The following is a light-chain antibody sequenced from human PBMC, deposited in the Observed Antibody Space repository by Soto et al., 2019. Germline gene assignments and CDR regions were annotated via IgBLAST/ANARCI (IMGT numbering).Light chain of an antibody. CDR2: DAS. V-gene: IGKV1-33*01. Sequence: DIQMTQSPSSLSASVGDRVTITCQASQDITNYLNWYQQKPGKAPKVLIFDASNLKTGVPSRFSGSGSGTNVTLTISSLQPEDIATYYCQRYDNVELAFGGETKVEIK. J-gene: IGKJ4*01. CDR3: QRYDNVELA. CDR1: QDITNY.